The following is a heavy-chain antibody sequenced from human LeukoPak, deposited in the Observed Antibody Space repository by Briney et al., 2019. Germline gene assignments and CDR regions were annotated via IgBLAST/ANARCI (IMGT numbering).Heavy chain of an antibody. J-gene: IGHJ3*02. CDR3: ARSWYYDSSGYSDDAFDI. D-gene: IGHD3-22*01. CDR2: IDWDDDK. V-gene: IGHV2-70*04. CDR1: GFSLSTSGMR. Sequence: SGPTLVNPTQTLTLTCTFSGFSLSTSGMRVSWIRQPPGRALEWLARIDWDDDKFYSTSLKTRLTISKDTSKNQVVLTMTNMDPVDTATYYCARSWYYDSSGYSDDAFDIWGQGTMVTVSS.